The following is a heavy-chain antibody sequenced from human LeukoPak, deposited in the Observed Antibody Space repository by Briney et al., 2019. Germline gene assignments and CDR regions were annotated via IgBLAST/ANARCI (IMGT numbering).Heavy chain of an antibody. CDR3: ARETGVVVAATNPFT. V-gene: IGHV4-59*12. J-gene: IGHJ5*02. Sequence: PSETLSLTCTVSGGSISSYYWSWIRQPPGKGLEWIGYIYYSGSTYYNPSLKSRVTISVDTSKNQFSLKLSSVTAADTAVYYCARETGVVVAATNPFTWGQGTLVTVSS. CDR2: IYYSGST. CDR1: GGSISSYY. D-gene: IGHD2-15*01.